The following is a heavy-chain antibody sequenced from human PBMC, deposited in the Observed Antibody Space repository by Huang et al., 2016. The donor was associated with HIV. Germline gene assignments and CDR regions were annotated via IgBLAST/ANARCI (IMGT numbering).Heavy chain of an antibody. J-gene: IGHJ4*02. D-gene: IGHD6-13*01. CDR2: ISYDGKTK. CDR3: AKGGSAAAVLDF. V-gene: IGHV3-30*18. CDR1: GFTFSSYG. Sequence: QVQLVESGGGVVQPGRYLRISCAASGFTFSSYGMDWVRQAPGKWLGWVRVISYDGKTKNYADFVKGRFSISRDNSKTTVYLQLNSLRVEDTAVYYCAKGGSAAAVLDFWGQGTLVTVSS.